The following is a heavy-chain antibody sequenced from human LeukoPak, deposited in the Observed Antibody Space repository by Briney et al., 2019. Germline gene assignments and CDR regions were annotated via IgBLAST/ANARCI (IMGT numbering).Heavy chain of an antibody. Sequence: GASVKVSCKASGYTFTSYDIHWVRQATGQGLEWMGWVNPNSGNTGYAQKFQGRVTMTRNTSISTAYMELSSLRSEDTAVYYCARALWGVTVYYPAPYYFDYWGQGTRVTVSS. D-gene: IGHD3-9*01. CDR1: GYTFTSYD. CDR2: VNPNSGNT. V-gene: IGHV1-8*01. J-gene: IGHJ4*02. CDR3: ARALWGVTVYYPAPYYFDY.